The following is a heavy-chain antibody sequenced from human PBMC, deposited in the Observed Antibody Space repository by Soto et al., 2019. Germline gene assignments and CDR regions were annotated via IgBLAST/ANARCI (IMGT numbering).Heavy chain of an antibody. CDR2: IYYSGST. Sequence: QVQLQESGPGLVKPSETLSLTCTVSGGSISSYYWSWIRQPPGKGLEWIGYIYYSGSTNYNPSLMSRVTISVDTSKNQFSLKLSSVTAADTAVYYCARQRKTKFDLWGRGTLVTVSS. V-gene: IGHV4-59*01. J-gene: IGHJ2*01. CDR1: GGSISSYY. CDR3: ARQRKTKFDL.